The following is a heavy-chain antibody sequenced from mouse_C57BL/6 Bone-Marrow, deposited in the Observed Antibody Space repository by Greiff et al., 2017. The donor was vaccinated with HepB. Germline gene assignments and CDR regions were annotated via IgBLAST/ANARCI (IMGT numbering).Heavy chain of an antibody. CDR3: AREDYYGSSSWYFDV. CDR2: INPGSGGT. V-gene: IGHV1-54*01. CDR1: GYAFTNYL. J-gene: IGHJ1*03. D-gene: IGHD1-1*01. Sequence: VQLQQSGAELVRPGTSVKVSCKASGYAFTNYLIEWVKQRPGQGLEWIGVINPGSGGTNYNEKFKGKATLTADKSSSTAYMQLSSLTSEDSAVYFCAREDYYGSSSWYFDVWGTGTTVTVSS.